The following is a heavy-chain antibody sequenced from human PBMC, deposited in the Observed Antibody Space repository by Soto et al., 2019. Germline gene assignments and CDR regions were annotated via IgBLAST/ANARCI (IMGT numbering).Heavy chain of an antibody. CDR2: IIPIFGTA. CDR3: AGDPRMYYYDSSGYNHYYYYGMDV. D-gene: IGHD3-22*01. V-gene: IGHV1-69*13. J-gene: IGHJ6*02. Sequence: ASVKVSCKASGGTFSSYAISWVRQAPGQGLEWMGGIIPIFGTANYAQKFQGRVTITADESTSTAYMELSSLRSEDTAVYYCAGDPRMYYYDSSGYNHYYYYGMDVWGQGTTVTVSS. CDR1: GGTFSSYA.